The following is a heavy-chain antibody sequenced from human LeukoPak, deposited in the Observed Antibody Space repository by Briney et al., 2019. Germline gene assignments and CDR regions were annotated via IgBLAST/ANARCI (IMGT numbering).Heavy chain of an antibody. J-gene: IGHJ4*02. CDR1: GFTFSSYS. Sequence: PGRSLRLSCAASGFTFSSYSMNWVRQAPGKGLEWVSYISSSSSTIYYADSVKGRFTISRDNAKNSLYLQMNSLRAEDTAVYYCVNGFSGDTIFGVVPTDYWGQGTLVTVSS. CDR3: VNGFSGDTIFGVVPTDY. CDR2: ISSSSSTI. V-gene: IGHV3-48*01. D-gene: IGHD3-3*01.